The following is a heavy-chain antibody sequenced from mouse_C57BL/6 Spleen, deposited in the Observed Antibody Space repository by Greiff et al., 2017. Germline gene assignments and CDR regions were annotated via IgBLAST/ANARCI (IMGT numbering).Heavy chain of an antibody. J-gene: IGHJ3*01. V-gene: IGHV1-7*01. Sequence: QVLLQQSGAELAKPGASVKLSCKASGYTFTSYWMRWVRQRPGQGLEWIGYINPSSGYTKSNQKFKDKATLTADKSSSTAYMQLSSLTEEDSAVYYCARSLRAWFAYWGHVTLVTVSA. CDR2: INPSSGYT. D-gene: IGHD3-2*02. CDR1: GYTFTSYW. CDR3: ARSLRAWFAY.